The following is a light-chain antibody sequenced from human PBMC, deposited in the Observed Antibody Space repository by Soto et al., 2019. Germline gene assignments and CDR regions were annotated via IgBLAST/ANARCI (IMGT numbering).Light chain of an antibody. CDR1: QGISDA. CDR2: DAS. J-gene: IGKJ5*01. Sequence: AIQLTQSPSSLSASVGDRVTITCRASQGISDALAWYQQKPGRAPTLLIYDASSLESGVPSRFIGSESWTDFTLTIISLQAEDFATYYCHQFHTYSVTFGQGTRLEIK. CDR3: HQFHTYSVT. V-gene: IGKV1-13*02.